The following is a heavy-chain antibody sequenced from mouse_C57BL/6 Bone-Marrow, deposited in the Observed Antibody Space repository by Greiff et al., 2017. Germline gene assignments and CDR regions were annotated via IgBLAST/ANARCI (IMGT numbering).Heavy chain of an antibody. J-gene: IGHJ1*03. V-gene: IGHV6-6*01. CDR3: TSYYYGRGGYFDV. CDR2: IRNKANNHAT. Sequence: EVKLVESGGGLVQPGGSMKLSCAASGFTFSDAWMDWVRQSPEKGLEWVAEIRNKANNHATYYAESVKGRVTISRDDSKSSVYLQMISLRAEDTGIDYCTSYYYGRGGYFDVWGTGTTVTVSS. CDR1: GFTFSDAW. D-gene: IGHD1-1*01.